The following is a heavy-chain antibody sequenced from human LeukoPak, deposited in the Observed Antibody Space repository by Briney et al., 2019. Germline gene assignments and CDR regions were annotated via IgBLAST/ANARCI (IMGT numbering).Heavy chain of an antibody. D-gene: IGHD1-26*01. J-gene: IGHJ4*02. CDR1: GGSISSYY. CDR3: ASLASRGSDYFDF. V-gene: IGHV4-59*01. CDR2: MYYSGST. Sequence: PSETLSLTCTVSGGSISSYYWSWIRQPPGKGLEWIGYMYYSGSTNYNPSLRSRVTISVDTSKNQFSLKLSSVTAADTAVYYCASLASRGSDYFDFWGRGTLVTVSS.